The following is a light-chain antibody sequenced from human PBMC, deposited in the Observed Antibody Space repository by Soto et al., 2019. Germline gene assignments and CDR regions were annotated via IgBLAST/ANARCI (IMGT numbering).Light chain of an antibody. CDR3: HQPSNWPLT. J-gene: IGKJ4*01. CDR2: DVS. Sequence: EIVLTQSPDTLSLSPGERATLSCRASQSVGTSLAWYQQKPGQAPSLLISDVSNRATGIPARFSGSGSRTDFTLTISSLEPEDFAVYYCHQPSNWPLTFGGGTKVEIK. V-gene: IGKV3-11*01. CDR1: QSVGTS.